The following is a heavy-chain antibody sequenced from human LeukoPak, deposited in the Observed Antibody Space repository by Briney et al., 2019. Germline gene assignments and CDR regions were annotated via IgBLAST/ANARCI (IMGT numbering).Heavy chain of an antibody. D-gene: IGHD3-9*01. V-gene: IGHV4-4*02. CDR2: IYHSGST. Sequence: PSETLSLTCAVSGGSISSSNWWSWVRQPPGKGLEWIGEIYHSGSTNYNPSLKSRVTISVDKSKNQFSLKLSSVTAADTAVYYCARFSEFYDILTDYPNFFDYWGQGTLVTVSS. J-gene: IGHJ4*02. CDR1: GGSISSSNW. CDR3: ARFSEFYDILTDYPNFFDY.